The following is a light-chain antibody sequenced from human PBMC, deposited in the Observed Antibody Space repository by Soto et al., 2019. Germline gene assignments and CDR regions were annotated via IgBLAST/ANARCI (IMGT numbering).Light chain of an antibody. V-gene: IGKV1-39*01. Sequence: IQLTQSPSSLSATVGDRVTITCRASQNINSYLNWFQQKPGKAPKLLIYAASNLQSGVPSRFSGSGSGTDFTLTISSLQPEDFATYFCQQSYSTPPWTFGEGTKVDIK. CDR3: QQSYSTPPWT. CDR2: AAS. CDR1: QNINSY. J-gene: IGKJ1*01.